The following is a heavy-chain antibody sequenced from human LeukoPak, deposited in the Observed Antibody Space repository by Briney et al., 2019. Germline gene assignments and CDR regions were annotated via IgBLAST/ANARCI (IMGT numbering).Heavy chain of an antibody. V-gene: IGHV3-23*01. CDR1: GFTFSSYA. Sequence: GGSLRLSCAASGFTFSSYAMSWVRQAPGKGLEWVSAISGSGGSTYYADSVKGRFTISRDNSKNTLYLQMDSLRAEDTAVYYCGRDYASSWTPLFNYWGQGTLVTVSS. CDR3: GRDYASSWTPLFNY. D-gene: IGHD6-13*01. J-gene: IGHJ4*02. CDR2: ISGSGGST.